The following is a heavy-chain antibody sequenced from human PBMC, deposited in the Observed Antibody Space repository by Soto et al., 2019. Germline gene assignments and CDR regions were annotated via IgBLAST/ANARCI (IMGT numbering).Heavy chain of an antibody. Sequence: EVQLVESGGGLVKPGGSLRLSCAASGFTFSSYSMNWVRQAPGKGLEWVSSISSSSSYIYYADSVKGRFTISRDNAKNSLYLQMNSLRAEDTAVYYCARDKPPYSGSYLVSPYEGDYWGLGTLVTVSS. J-gene: IGHJ4*02. D-gene: IGHD1-26*01. V-gene: IGHV3-21*01. CDR1: GFTFSSYS. CDR2: ISSSSSYI. CDR3: ARDKPPYSGSYLVSPYEGDY.